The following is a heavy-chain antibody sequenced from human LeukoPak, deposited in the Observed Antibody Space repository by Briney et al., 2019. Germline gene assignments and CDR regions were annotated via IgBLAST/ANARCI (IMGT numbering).Heavy chain of an antibody. D-gene: IGHD5-18*01. Sequence: SETLSLTCTVSGGSISNVNYHWSWIRQPPGKGLEWIGYIYYSGSTNYNPSLKSRVTISVDTSKNQFSLKLSSVTAADTAVYYCARSPLYSYGFYYFDYWGQGTLVTVSS. V-gene: IGHV4-61*01. CDR3: ARSPLYSYGFYYFDY. CDR1: GGSISNVNYH. J-gene: IGHJ4*02. CDR2: IYYSGST.